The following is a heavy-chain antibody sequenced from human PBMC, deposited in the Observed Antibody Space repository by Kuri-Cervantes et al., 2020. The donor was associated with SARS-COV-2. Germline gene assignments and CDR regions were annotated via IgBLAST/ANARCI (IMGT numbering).Heavy chain of an antibody. CDR2: ISAYNGNT. J-gene: IGHJ6*03. Sequence: ASVKVSCKTSGATFTSLGIVWVRQAPGQGLEWMGWISAYNGNTNYAQKLQGRVTMTTDTSTSTAYMELRSLRSDDTAVYYCARDIVGAPYYYYYYMDVWGKGTTVTVSS. D-gene: IGHD1-26*01. CDR3: ARDIVGAPYYYYYYMDV. V-gene: IGHV1-18*01. CDR1: GATFTSLG.